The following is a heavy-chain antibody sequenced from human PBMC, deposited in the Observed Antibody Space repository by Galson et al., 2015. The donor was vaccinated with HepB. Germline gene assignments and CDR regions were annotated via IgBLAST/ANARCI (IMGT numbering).Heavy chain of an antibody. CDR2: INSDGANT. CDR1: EFTFNDFA. V-gene: IGHV3-23*01. D-gene: IGHD3-3*01. J-gene: IGHJ4*02. Sequence: SLRLSCAASEFTFNDFAMSWVRQAPGKGLEWVSTINSDGANTHYADSVKGRFTISRDNSKNTLYLQMSSLGVEDTAVYHCARDVGAIMFDYWGQGTLVTVS. CDR3: ARDVGAIMFDY.